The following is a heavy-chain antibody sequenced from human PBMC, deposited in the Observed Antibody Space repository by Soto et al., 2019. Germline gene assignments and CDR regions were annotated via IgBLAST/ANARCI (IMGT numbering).Heavy chain of an antibody. CDR3: ARDWFGIDY. V-gene: IGHV1-18*01. D-gene: IGHD3-16*01. Sequence: QVQLVQSGAEVKKPGASVKVSCKASGYTFTSYGISWVRQAPGQGLEWMGWINPYNGNTNYAQKLQGRVTMTTDTSTNTAYMELRSLRPDDTAVYSCARDWFGIDYGGQGTLVTVSS. CDR1: GYTFTSYG. J-gene: IGHJ4*02. CDR2: INPYNGNT.